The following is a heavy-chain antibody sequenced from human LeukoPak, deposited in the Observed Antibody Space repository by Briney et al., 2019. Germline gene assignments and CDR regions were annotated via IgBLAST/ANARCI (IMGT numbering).Heavy chain of an antibody. CDR3: ARGGRDYDFWSGYYNVVYYYGMDV. V-gene: IGHV1-2*02. CDR1: GYTFTSYD. J-gene: IGHJ6*02. CDR2: INPNSGGT. Sequence: ASVKVSCKASGYTFTSYDINWVRQATGQGLEWMGWINPNSGGTNYAQKFQGRVTMTRDTSISTAYMELSRLRSDDTAVYYCARGGRDYDFWSGYYNVVYYYGMDVWGQGTTVTVSS. D-gene: IGHD3-3*01.